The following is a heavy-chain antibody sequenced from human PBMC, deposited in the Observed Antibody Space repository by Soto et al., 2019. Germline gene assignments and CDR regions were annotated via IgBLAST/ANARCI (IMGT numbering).Heavy chain of an antibody. Sequence: ASVKVACKASGCTFTSSGISWVRQAPGQGLEWMGWISAYNGNTNYAQKLQGRVTMTTDTSTSTAYMELRSLRSDDTAVYYCARARGVDSSGWYAHWGQGTLVTVSS. J-gene: IGHJ5*02. V-gene: IGHV1-18*01. CDR3: ARARGVDSSGWYAH. CDR1: GCTFTSSG. D-gene: IGHD6-19*01. CDR2: ISAYNGNT.